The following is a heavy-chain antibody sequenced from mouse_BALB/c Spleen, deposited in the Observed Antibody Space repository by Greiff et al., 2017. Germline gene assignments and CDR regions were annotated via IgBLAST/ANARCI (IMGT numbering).Heavy chain of an antibody. D-gene: IGHD2-3*01. Sequence: EVKLVESGGGLVKPGGSLKLSCAASGFTFSDYYMYWVRQTPEKRLEWVATISDGGSYTYYPDSVKGRFTISRDNAKNILYLQMSSLRSEDTAMYYCAREGNGYYYWGQGTTLTVSS. CDR2: ISDGGSYT. V-gene: IGHV5-4*02. J-gene: IGHJ2*01. CDR3: AREGNGYYY. CDR1: GFTFSDYY.